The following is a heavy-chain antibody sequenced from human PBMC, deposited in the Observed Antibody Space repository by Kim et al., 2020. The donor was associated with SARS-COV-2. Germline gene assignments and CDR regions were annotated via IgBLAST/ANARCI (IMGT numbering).Heavy chain of an antibody. J-gene: IGHJ4*02. Sequence: GGSLRLSCAASGFTFSTYWMHWVRQTPGKGLEWVSRIKTDGSSTYYADSVKGRFTISRDNAKNTLYLQMNSLRAEDTAVYHCARDGNGGYSEHWGQGTLVTVSS. V-gene: IGHV3-74*01. CDR1: GFTFSTYW. D-gene: IGHD3-9*01. CDR2: IKTDGSST. CDR3: ARDGNGGYSEH.